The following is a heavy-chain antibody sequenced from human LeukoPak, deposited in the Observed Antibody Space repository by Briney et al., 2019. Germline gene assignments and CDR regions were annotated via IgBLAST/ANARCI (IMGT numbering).Heavy chain of an antibody. Sequence: PGGSLRLSCAASGFSFSTHAMSWVRQAPGKGLEWVSTIYYSGGNTYSADSVKGRFTISRDNSKNTLYLQMNSLRAEDTAVYYCAHIPQFVSGYWGQGTLVTVSS. CDR2: IYYSGGNT. V-gene: IGHV3-23*01. D-gene: IGHD2-15*01. CDR1: GFSFSTHA. J-gene: IGHJ4*02. CDR3: AHIPQFVSGY.